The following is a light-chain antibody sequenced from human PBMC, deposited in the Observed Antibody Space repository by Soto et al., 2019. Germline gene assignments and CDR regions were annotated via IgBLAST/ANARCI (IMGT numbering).Light chain of an antibody. CDR3: QQYRSSPPWHS. V-gene: IGKV3-20*01. J-gene: IGKJ2*01. CDR2: GAS. Sequence: ESVLTQSPCTLSLSPGERATLSCRASQSVASRFLAWYQQKPGQSPRLLIYGASKRATGTPDRFSGSGSGQDFTLTINRLEPEDFAVYYCQQYRSSPPWHSFGQGTKLEIK. CDR1: QSVASRF.